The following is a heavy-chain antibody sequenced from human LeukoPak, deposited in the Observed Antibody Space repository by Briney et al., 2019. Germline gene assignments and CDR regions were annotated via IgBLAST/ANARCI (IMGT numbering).Heavy chain of an antibody. CDR3: ARGYSNYYDSSGYLLPDY. Sequence: PSETLSLTCTVSAGSINNYYWSWIRQPPGKGLEWIGYIYYSGSTNYNPSLKSRVTISVDTSKNQFSLKLSSVTAADTAVYYCARGYSNYYDSSGYLLPDYWGQGTLVTVSS. V-gene: IGHV4-59*12. CDR2: IYYSGST. D-gene: IGHD3-22*01. CDR1: AGSINNYY. J-gene: IGHJ4*02.